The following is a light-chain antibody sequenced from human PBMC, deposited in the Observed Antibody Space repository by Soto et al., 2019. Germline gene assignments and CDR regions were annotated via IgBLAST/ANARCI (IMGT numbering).Light chain of an antibody. V-gene: IGKV3-15*01. CDR2: DAS. CDR3: QQYHNWPSST. CDR1: QSVSSN. J-gene: IGKJ1*01. Sequence: EIVMTQSPATLSVSPGERATLSCRASQSVSSNLAWYQQKPGQAPRLLMYDASTRATGIPARFSGSGSGTEFTLTISSLQSEDFAVYYCQQYHNWPSSTFGQGTKVEIK.